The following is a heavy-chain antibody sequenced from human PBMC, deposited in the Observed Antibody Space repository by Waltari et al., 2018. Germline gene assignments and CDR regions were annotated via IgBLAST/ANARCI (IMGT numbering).Heavy chain of an antibody. Sequence: EVQLVQSGAEVKKPGESLMISCKGSGYNFNTYWFAWVRRMPGKGLEGRGIIAPGASVTGDGPSFQGQVTSSADKAISTAFLRWSSLKASDTAIYYCARASLVGATKNFLDYWGQGTLVTLSS. J-gene: IGHJ4*02. CDR2: IAPGASVT. CDR3: ARASLVGATKNFLDY. CDR1: GYNFNTYW. D-gene: IGHD1-26*01. V-gene: IGHV5-51*01.